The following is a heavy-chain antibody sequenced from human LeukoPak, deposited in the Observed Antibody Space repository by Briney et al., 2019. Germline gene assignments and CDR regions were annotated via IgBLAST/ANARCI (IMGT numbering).Heavy chain of an antibody. V-gene: IGHV3-53*01. J-gene: IGHJ4*02. CDR1: GFTVSSNY. CDR2: IYSGGST. CDR3: AKGRCTDGRCSGFDC. D-gene: IGHD2-15*01. Sequence: GGSLRLSCAASGFTVSSNYMSWVRQAPGKGLEWVSVIYSGGSTYYADSVKGRFTISRDSSKSTLYLQMNSLRAEDTAIYYCAKGRCTDGRCSGFDCWGQGTLVTVSS.